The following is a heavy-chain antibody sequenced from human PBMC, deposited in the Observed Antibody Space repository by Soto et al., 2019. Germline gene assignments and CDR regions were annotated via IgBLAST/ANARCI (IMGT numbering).Heavy chain of an antibody. D-gene: IGHD3-16*01. CDR1: GFTYG. CDR3: ASGGGGAIRRSDFDY. V-gene: IGHV3-33*01. J-gene: IGHJ4*02. Sequence: QVQLVESGGGVVQPGRSLRLSCAASGFTYGMHWVRQAPGKGLEWVAVTWYDGSNKYNADSVKGRFTISRDNSKNTLDLRMNNMRAEDTAVYSCASGGGGAIRRSDFDYWGQGALVTVSS. CDR2: TWYDGSNK.